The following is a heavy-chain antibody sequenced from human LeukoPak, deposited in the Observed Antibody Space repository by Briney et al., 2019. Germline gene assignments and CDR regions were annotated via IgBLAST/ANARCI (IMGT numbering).Heavy chain of an antibody. Sequence: PGGSLRLSCAASGFTVSSNYMSWVRQAPGKGLEWVSVIYSGGSTYYADSVKGRFTISRDNSKNTLYLQMNSPRAEDTAVHYCARGPPGLRYLDYWGQGTLVTVSS. V-gene: IGHV3-66*01. J-gene: IGHJ4*02. CDR1: GFTVSSNY. CDR3: ARGPPGLRYLDY. D-gene: IGHD3-9*01. CDR2: IYSGGST.